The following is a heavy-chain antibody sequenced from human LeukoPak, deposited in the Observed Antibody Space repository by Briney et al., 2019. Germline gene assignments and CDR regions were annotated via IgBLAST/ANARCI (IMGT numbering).Heavy chain of an antibody. CDR3: AISTPGYCSGGSCYSY. Sequence: PGRSLRLSCAASGFTFSSYAMSWVRQAPGKGLEWVSAISGSGGSTYYADSVKGRFTISRDNSKNTLYLQMNSLRAEDTAVYYCAISTPGYCSGGSCYSYWGQGTLVTVSS. CDR1: GFTFSSYA. J-gene: IGHJ4*02. V-gene: IGHV3-23*01. CDR2: ISGSGGST. D-gene: IGHD2-15*01.